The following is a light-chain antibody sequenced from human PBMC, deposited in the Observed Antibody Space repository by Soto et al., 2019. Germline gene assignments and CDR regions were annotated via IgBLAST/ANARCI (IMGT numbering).Light chain of an antibody. CDR2: EVN. CDR3: SSSAGIYHYLV. Sequence: QSALTQPPSASGSPGQSVTISCTGTSSDIGGYNSVSWYQQHPGKAPRLMIYEVNKRPSGVPDRFSSSKSGYTASLTVSGLQTEDEAFYYCSSSAGIYHYLVFGGGTKVTVL. CDR1: SSDIGGYNS. V-gene: IGLV2-8*01. J-gene: IGLJ3*02.